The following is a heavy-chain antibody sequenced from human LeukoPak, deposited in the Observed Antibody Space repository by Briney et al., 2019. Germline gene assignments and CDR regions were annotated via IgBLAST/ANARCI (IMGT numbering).Heavy chain of an antibody. CDR3: ARSFSSGWSDY. V-gene: IGHV3-53*01. CDR1: GFSVSNNY. Sequence: GGSLRLSCAASGFSVSNNYMTWVRQAPGKGLEWVSVIYSGGDAYYADSVKGRFTISRDNSKNTLHLAMNNLRVEDTAGYYCARSFSSGWSDYWGQGTLVAVAS. D-gene: IGHD6-19*01. J-gene: IGHJ4*02. CDR2: IYSGGDA.